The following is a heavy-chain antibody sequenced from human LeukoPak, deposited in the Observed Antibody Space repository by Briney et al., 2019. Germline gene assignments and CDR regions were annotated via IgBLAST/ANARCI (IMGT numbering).Heavy chain of an antibody. Sequence: ASVKVSCKASGGTFSSYAISWVRQAPGQGLEWMGWINPNSGGTNYAQKFQGRVAMTRDTSISTAYMELSRLRSDDTAVYYCARGRRVDIVATTPFYYYYMDVWGKGTTVTVSS. V-gene: IGHV1-2*02. D-gene: IGHD5-12*01. CDR2: INPNSGGT. J-gene: IGHJ6*03. CDR1: GGTFSSYA. CDR3: ARGRRVDIVATTPFYYYYMDV.